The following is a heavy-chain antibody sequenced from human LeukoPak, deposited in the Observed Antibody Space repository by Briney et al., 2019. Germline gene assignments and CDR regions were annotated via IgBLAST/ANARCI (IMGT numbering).Heavy chain of an antibody. D-gene: IGHD5-12*01. Sequence: SVKVSCKASGGTFSSYAISWVRQAPGQGLEWMGGIIPIFGTANYAQKFQGRVTNTADESTSTAYMELSSLRSEDTAVYYCASAYSGYSPYYYYGMDVWGQGTTVTVSS. CDR1: GGTFSSYA. CDR2: IIPIFGTA. J-gene: IGHJ6*02. V-gene: IGHV1-69*13. CDR3: ASAYSGYSPYYYYGMDV.